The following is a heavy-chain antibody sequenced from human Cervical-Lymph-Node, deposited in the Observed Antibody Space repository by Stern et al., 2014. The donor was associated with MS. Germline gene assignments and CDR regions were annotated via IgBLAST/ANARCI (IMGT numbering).Heavy chain of an antibody. D-gene: IGHD4-23*01. CDR1: GFTFSSSG. V-gene: IGHV3-33*01. CDR2: IWYDGSNR. CDR3: AREGGNTAXXFQH. J-gene: IGHJ1*01. Sequence: VQLVESGGGVVQPGRSLRLSCAASGFTFSSSGMHWVRQAPGKGLEWLAIIWYDGSNRYYADSVKGRFTISRDNSKNTLYLQMNSLRAEDTAVYYCAREGGNTAXXFQHWGQGTLVTVSS.